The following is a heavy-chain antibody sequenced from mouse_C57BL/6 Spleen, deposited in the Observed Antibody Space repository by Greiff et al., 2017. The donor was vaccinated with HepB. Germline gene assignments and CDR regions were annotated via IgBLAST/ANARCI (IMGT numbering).Heavy chain of an antibody. CDR1: GYAFTNYL. CDR3: ARGGSEYYAMDY. CDR2: INPGSGGT. J-gene: IGHJ4*01. V-gene: IGHV1-54*01. Sequence: VQLQQSGAELVRPGTSVKVSCKASGYAFTNYLIEWVKQRPGQGLEWIGVINPGSGGTKYNEKFKGKATLTAYTSSRTAYMHLISLTSEVYAVYFCARGGSEYYAMDYWGQGTSVTVSS.